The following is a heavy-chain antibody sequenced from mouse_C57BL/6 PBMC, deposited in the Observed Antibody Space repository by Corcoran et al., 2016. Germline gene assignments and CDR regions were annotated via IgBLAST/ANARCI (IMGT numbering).Heavy chain of an antibody. D-gene: IGHD1-1*01. CDR2: INPNNGGT. CDR1: GYTFTDYY. Sequence: EVQLQQSGPELVKPGASVKISCKASGYTFTDYYMNWVKQSHGKSLEWIGDINPNNGGTSYNQKFKGKATLTVDKSSSTAYMELHSLTSEDSAVYYCARGDYGSNPDYCGQGTTLTVSS. J-gene: IGHJ2*01. V-gene: IGHV1-26*01. CDR3: ARGDYGSNPDY.